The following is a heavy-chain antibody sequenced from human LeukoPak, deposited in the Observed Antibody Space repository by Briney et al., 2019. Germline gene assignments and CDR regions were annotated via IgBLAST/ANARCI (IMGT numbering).Heavy chain of an antibody. D-gene: IGHD5-18*01. V-gene: IGHV1-2*02. CDR3: ARVGRIQLWSLDY. CDR2: INPNSGGT. Sequence: EASVKVSCKASGYTFTGYYMHWVRQAPGQGLEWMGWINPNSGGTNYAQKFQGRVTMARDTSISTAYMELSRLRSDDTAVYYCARVGRIQLWSLDYWGQGTLVTVSS. J-gene: IGHJ4*02. CDR1: GYTFTGYY.